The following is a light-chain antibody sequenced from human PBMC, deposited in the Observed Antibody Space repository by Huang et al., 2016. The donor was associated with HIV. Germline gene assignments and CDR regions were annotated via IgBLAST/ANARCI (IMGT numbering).Light chain of an antibody. Sequence: VFWMTQSPSLVSASTGDRVTITCRMSQGIGNYLAWYQQKPGKAPELLIYGASTLQRGVPARFNGSVSGTDFTLTISCLQSEDFATYYCQQYYGVPYTFGQGTKLEIK. J-gene: IGKJ2*01. CDR3: QQYYGVPYT. CDR1: QGIGNY. V-gene: IGKV1D-8*01. CDR2: GAS.